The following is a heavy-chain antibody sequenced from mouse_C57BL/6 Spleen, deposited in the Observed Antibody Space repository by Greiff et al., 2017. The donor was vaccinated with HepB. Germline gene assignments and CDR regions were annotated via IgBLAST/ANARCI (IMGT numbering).Heavy chain of an antibody. V-gene: IGHV3-6*01. D-gene: IGHD2-4*01. CDR1: GYSITSGYY. Sequence: VQLQQSGPGLVKPSQSLSLTCSVTGYSITSGYYWYWIRQFPGNQLEWMGYISYDGSNNYNPSLKNRISITRDTSKNQFFLKLNSVTTEDTATYYCARGYDYDEGWFAYWGQGTLVTVSA. J-gene: IGHJ3*01. CDR3: ARGYDYDEGWFAY. CDR2: ISYDGSN.